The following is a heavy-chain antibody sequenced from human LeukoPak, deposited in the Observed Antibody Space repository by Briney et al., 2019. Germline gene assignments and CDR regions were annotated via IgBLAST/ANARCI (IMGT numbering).Heavy chain of an antibody. CDR1: GFTFSTYS. CDR3: ARDKAVDGDY. Sequence: PGGSLRLSCSASGFTFSTYSMSWVRQAPGKGLEWVSSISSSSSYIYYADSVKGRFTISRDNAKNSLNLQMNSLRAEDTAVYYCARDKAVDGDYWGQGTLVTVSS. CDR2: ISSSSSYI. J-gene: IGHJ4*02. D-gene: IGHD3/OR15-3a*01. V-gene: IGHV3-21*01.